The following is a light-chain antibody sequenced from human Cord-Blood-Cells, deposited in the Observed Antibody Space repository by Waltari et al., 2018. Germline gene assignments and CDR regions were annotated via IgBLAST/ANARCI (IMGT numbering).Light chain of an antibody. Sequence: QSSLTQPPSASGPLGQSVTISCTGTSSDVGGYNLVPWYQQHPGKSPKLRIYEFSKRPSGVPDRFAGSKSGNTASLTVSGLQAEDEADYYCSSYAGSNNLVFGGGTKLTVL. CDR3: SSYAGSNNLV. J-gene: IGLJ2*01. CDR1: SSDVGGYNL. CDR2: EFS. V-gene: IGLV2-8*01.